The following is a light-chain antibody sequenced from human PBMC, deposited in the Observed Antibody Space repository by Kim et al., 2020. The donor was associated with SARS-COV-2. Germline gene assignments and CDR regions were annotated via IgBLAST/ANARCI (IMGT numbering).Light chain of an antibody. J-gene: IGLJ1*01. CDR2: RNV. V-gene: IGLV1-47*01. Sequence: GQMVPLSCSGSPSNIGRYSVSWYQHVPGTAPKLLIYRNVQRPSGVLDRFSGSKSGTSAYLAISGLRSEDEAEYFCAAWDENLNGYVFGSGTKVTVL. CDR3: AAWDENLNGYV. CDR1: PSNIGRYS.